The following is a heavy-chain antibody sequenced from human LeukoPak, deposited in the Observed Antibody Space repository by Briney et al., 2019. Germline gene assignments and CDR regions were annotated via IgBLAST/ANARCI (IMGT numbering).Heavy chain of an antibody. V-gene: IGHV3-30*02. CDR3: ATDHGFHYGAYFDY. CDR2: IWFDGSRK. CDR1: GFTFSGYG. Sequence: GGSLRLSCGASGFTFSGYGMHWVRQAPGKGLEWVAVIWFDGSRKYYRDSVKGRFTISRDNSKNTLYLQMNSLRPEDTAVYYCATDHGFHYGAYFDYWGQGTLVTVSS. D-gene: IGHD4-17*01. J-gene: IGHJ4*02.